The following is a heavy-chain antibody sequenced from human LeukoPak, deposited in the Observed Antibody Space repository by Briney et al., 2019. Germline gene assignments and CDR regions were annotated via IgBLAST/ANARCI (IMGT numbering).Heavy chain of an antibody. CDR2: INDSGST. V-gene: IGHV4-34*01. Sequence: SETLSLTCAVYNGSFSDYYWTWIRQPPGKGLEWIGEINDSGSTNYNPSLKSRVTISVDTSKNQFSLNLSSVTAADTAVYYRARDIYYYDSSGYYFPGGSDYWGQGTLVTVSS. CDR3: ARDIYYYDSSGYYFPGGSDY. CDR1: NGSFSDYY. D-gene: IGHD3-22*01. J-gene: IGHJ4*02.